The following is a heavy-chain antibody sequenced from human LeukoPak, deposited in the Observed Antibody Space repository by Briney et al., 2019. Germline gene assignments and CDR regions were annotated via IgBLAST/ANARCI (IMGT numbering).Heavy chain of an antibody. D-gene: IGHD2/OR15-2a*01. V-gene: IGHV3-7*05. J-gene: IGHJ4*02. CDR2: INQDGSEK. CDR1: GFNLNSYW. Sequence: GGSLRLSCAASGFNLNSYWISWVRQAPGEGLEWLANINQDGSEKYYVDSVKGRFTTSRDDAKNSLYLQMNSLRAEDTAVYYCTTFYSRLTDYWGQGTLVTVSS. CDR3: TTFYSRLTDY.